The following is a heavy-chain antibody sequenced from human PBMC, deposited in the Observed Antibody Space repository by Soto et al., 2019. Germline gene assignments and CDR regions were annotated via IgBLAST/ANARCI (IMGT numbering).Heavy chain of an antibody. Sequence: SETLSLTCAVSGGSISSGGYSWSWIRQPPGKGLEWIGYIYHSGSTYYNPSLKSRVTISVDRSKNQFSLKLSSVTAADTAVYYCARDNRYDSSGYYYFDYWGQGTLVTVSS. V-gene: IGHV4-30-2*01. CDR3: ARDNRYDSSGYYYFDY. CDR2: IYHSGST. D-gene: IGHD3-22*01. J-gene: IGHJ4*02. CDR1: GGSISSGGYS.